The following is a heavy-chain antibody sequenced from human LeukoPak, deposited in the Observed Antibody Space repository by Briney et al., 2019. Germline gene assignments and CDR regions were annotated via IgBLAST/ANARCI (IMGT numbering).Heavy chain of an antibody. CDR2: ISWNSGSI. CDR1: GFTFDDYA. Sequence: PGGSLRLSCAASGFTFDDYAMHWVRQAPGKGLEWVSGISWNSGSIGYADSVKGRFTISRDNAKNSLYLQMNSLRAEDTAVYYCSTAKFDNWGQGTLVTVSS. CDR3: STAKFDN. V-gene: IGHV3-9*01. J-gene: IGHJ4*02.